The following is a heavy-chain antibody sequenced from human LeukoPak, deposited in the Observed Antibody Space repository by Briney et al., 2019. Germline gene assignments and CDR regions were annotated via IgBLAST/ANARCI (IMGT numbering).Heavy chain of an antibody. CDR1: GFTFSSYA. CDR3: ARSRPGWELDY. CDR2: ISSNGGST. V-gene: IGHV3-64*01. J-gene: IGHJ4*02. Sequence: GGSLRLSCAASGFTFSSYAMHWVRQAPGKGLEYVSAISSNGGSTYYANSVKGRFTISRDNSKNTLYLQMGSLRAEDMAVYYCARSRPGWELDYWGQGTLVTVSS. D-gene: IGHD1-26*01.